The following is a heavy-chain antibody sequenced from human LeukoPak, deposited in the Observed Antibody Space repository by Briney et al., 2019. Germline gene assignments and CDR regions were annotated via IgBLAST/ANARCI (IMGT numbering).Heavy chain of an antibody. D-gene: IGHD4-17*01. CDR3: ANEIRPNDY. CDR2: ISISGGTT. Sequence: GGSLRLSCAASGITFSSYAMSWVRQAPGKGLEWVSSISISGGTTYYADSVKGRFTISRENSESTLYLQMNSLRADDTAVYYCANEIRPNDYWGQGTLVTVSS. V-gene: IGHV3-23*01. J-gene: IGHJ4*02. CDR1: GITFSSYA.